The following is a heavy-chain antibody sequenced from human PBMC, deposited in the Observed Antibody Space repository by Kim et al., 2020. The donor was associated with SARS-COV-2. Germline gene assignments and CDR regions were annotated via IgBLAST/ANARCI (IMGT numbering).Heavy chain of an antibody. CDR2: INDDGSVT. D-gene: IGHD4-4*01. V-gene: IGHV3-74*01. CDR1: GFTFRTYW. CDR3: TRDPDYSKAAPFDY. Sequence: GGSLRLSCAASGFTFRTYWMHWVRQVPGKGLVWVSRINDDGSVTTYADSVKGRFTISTDNSKNMMYLQMNSLRASDTAVYYCTRDPDYSKAAPFDYCGQG. J-gene: IGHJ4*02.